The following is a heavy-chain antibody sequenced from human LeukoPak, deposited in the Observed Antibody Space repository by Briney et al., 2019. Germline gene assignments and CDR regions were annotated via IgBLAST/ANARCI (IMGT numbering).Heavy chain of an antibody. Sequence: PSKTLSLTCTVSGCSISSSSYYWIWIRQPPGKGLEWIVEINHSGSTNYNPSLKSRVTISVETSKIQFSLKLSSVTAADTAVYYCARAERWFDPWGQGTLVTVSS. CDR3: ARAERWFDP. CDR2: INHSGST. D-gene: IGHD1-1*01. V-gene: IGHV4-39*07. CDR1: GCSISSSSYY. J-gene: IGHJ5*02.